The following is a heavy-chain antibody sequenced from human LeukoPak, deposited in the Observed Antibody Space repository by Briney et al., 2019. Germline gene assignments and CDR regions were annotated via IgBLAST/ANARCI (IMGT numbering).Heavy chain of an antibody. CDR2: IYSDGST. V-gene: IGHV3-53*01. D-gene: IGHD3-3*02. CDR3: ARDSSSFPNYFDY. J-gene: IGHJ4*02. CDR1: GFTVSSTY. Sequence: PGGSLRLSCAASGFTVSSTYMIWVRQAPGKGLEWVSLIYSDGSTFYADSVKGRFTISRDNSKNTLYLQMSSLRAEDTAVYYCARDSSSFPNYFDYWGQGTLVTVSS.